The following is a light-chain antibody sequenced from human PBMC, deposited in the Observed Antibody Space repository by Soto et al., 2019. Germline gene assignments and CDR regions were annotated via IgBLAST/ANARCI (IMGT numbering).Light chain of an antibody. J-gene: IGLJ3*02. CDR1: SSDVGGYNY. Sequence: QSALTQPASVSGSPGQSITISCTGTSSDVGGYNYVSWYQQHPAKAPKLMIYEVSNRPSGVTHRFSGSKSGNTASLTISGLQAEDEADYYCFSYTTSSTLVFGGGTKLTVL. V-gene: IGLV2-14*01. CDR3: FSYTTSSTLV. CDR2: EVS.